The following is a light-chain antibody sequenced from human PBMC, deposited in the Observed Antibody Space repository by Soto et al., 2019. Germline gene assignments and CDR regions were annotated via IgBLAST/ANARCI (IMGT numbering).Light chain of an antibody. J-gene: IGKJ4*01. CDR1: QSISSH. CDR2: TAS. Sequence: DIRMTQSPSSLSASVGDTVTITCRASQSISSHLNWYQQKPGKAPNLRMYTASSLQSGVPSRFSGSGSGTDFTLTISSLQPEDFATYYCQQSYSTLFTFGGGTKVDIK. CDR3: QQSYSTLFT. V-gene: IGKV1-39*01.